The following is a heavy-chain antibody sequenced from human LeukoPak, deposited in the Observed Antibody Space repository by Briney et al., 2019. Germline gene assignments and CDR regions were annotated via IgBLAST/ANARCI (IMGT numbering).Heavy chain of an antibody. V-gene: IGHV3-53*01. J-gene: IGHJ4*02. D-gene: IGHD5-12*01. CDR3: AGGVNIVATIVDY. CDR1: GFTVSSNY. Sequence: TGGSLRLSCAASGFTVSSNYMSWVRQAPGKGLEWVSVIYSGGSTYYADSVKGRFTITRDNSKNTLYLQMNSLRAEDTAVYYCAGGVNIVATIVDYWGQGTLVTVSS. CDR2: IYSGGST.